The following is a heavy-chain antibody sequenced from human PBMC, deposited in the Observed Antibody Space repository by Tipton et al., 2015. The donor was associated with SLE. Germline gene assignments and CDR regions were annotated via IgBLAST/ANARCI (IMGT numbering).Heavy chain of an antibody. Sequence: TLSLTCTVSGGSVSSYYWSWIRQPPGKGLEWIGEINHSGSTNYNPSLKSRVTISVDTSKNQFSLKLSSVTAADTAVYYCASIQWRGNAFDIWGQGTMVTVSS. CDR3: ASIQWRGNAFDI. CDR1: GGSVSSYY. J-gene: IGHJ3*02. V-gene: IGHV4-34*01. CDR2: INHSGST. D-gene: IGHD6-19*01.